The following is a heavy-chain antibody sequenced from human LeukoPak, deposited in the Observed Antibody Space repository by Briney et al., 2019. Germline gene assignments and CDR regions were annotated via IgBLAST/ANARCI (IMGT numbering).Heavy chain of an antibody. CDR2: IYSGGST. D-gene: IGHD7-27*01. Sequence: GGSLRLSCAASGFTVSSNYMSWVRQAPGKGLEWVSVIYSGGSTYYADSVKGRFTIFRDNSKNTLYLQMNSLRAEDTAVYYCARDLGYYYYYMDVWGKGTTVTVSS. CDR3: ARDLGYYYYYMDV. J-gene: IGHJ6*03. V-gene: IGHV3-66*02. CDR1: GFTVSSNY.